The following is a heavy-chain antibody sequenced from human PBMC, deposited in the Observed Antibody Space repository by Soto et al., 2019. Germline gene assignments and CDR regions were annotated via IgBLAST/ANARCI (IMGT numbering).Heavy chain of an antibody. J-gene: IGHJ6*03. CDR3: AILELGYYDFWSGYYPDYYYYYMDV. V-gene: IGHV4-59*01. Sequence: PSETLSLTCTVSGGSIRSYYWIWIRQPPGKGLAWIGYIYYSGSTNYNPSLKSRVTISVDTSKNQFSLRLSSVTAADTAVYYCAILELGYYDFWSGYYPDYYYYYMDVWGKGTTVTVSS. CDR1: GGSIRSYY. D-gene: IGHD3-3*01. CDR2: IYYSGST.